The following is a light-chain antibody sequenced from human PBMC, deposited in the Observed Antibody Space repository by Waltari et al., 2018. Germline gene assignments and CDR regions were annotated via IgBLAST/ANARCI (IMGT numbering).Light chain of an antibody. CDR1: QGISNY. CDR2: AAS. J-gene: IGKJ5*01. CDR3: QKYNSAPIT. Sequence: DIQMTQSPSSLSASVGDRVTITCRASQGISNYLAWYQQKPGKVPKLLIDAASTLQSGVPSRFSGSGSGADFTLTISSLQPEDVATYYCQKYNSAPITLGQGTRLQIK. V-gene: IGKV1-27*01.